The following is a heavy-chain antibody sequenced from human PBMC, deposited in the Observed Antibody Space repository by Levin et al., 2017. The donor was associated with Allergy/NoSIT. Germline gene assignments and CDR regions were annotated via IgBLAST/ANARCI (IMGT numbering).Heavy chain of an antibody. CDR1: GFTFSTYA. CDR3: SMTYPNWNSCRPTTADY. CDR2: VSGNGVNT. J-gene: IGHJ4*02. Sequence: GGSLRLSCAASGFTFSTYAMSWVRQAPGKGLEWVSGVSGNGVNTYYADSVKGRFTISKDNSKNTLYLQMNSLRAEDTAVYYCSMTYPNWNSCRPTTADYWGQGTLVTVSS. V-gene: IGHV3-23*01. D-gene: IGHD1-7*01.